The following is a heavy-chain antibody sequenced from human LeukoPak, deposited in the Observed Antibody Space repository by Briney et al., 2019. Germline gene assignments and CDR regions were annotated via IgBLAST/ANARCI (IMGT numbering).Heavy chain of an antibody. V-gene: IGHV3-74*01. CDR2: INSDASIA. CDR3: ARVLPGRFLEWDALDY. CDR1: GFTFSSYW. J-gene: IGHJ4*02. D-gene: IGHD3-3*01. Sequence: QSGGSLRLSCAASGFTFSSYWMHWVRQVPGKGLEWVSRINSDASIANYADSVKGRFTISRDNSKNTLYLQMNSLRAEDTAVYYCARVLPGRFLEWDALDYWGQGTLVTISS.